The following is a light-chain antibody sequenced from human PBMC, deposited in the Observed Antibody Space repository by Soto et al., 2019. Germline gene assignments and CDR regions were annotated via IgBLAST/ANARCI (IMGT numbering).Light chain of an antibody. CDR2: HAS. CDR1: QSISSW. V-gene: IGKV1-5*01. J-gene: IGKJ1*01. Sequence: DMQMTQSPSTLSASVGDRVTITCRASQSISSWLAWYQQKPGKAPKLLIYHASTLESGVPSRFSGSGSGTEFTLTISSMQPDDFATYYCQQYNSYSFGQGTKVDIK. CDR3: QQYNSYS.